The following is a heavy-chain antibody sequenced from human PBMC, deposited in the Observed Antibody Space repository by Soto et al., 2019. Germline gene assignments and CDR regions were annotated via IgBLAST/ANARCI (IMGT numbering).Heavy chain of an antibody. CDR2: MNPNSGNT. CDR3: ARESYYDFWSGYPGGWFDP. Sequence: QVQLVQSGAEVKKPGASVKVCCKASGYTFTSYDINWVRQATGQGLEWMGWMNPNSGNTGYAQKFQGRVTMTRNTSISTAYMELSSLRSEDTAVYYCARESYYDFWSGYPGGWFDPWGQGTLVTVSS. J-gene: IGHJ5*02. D-gene: IGHD3-3*01. V-gene: IGHV1-8*01. CDR1: GYTFTSYD.